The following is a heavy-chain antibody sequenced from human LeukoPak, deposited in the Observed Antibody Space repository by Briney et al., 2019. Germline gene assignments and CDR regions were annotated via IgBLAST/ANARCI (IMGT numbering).Heavy chain of an antibody. CDR3: AKGPGGDDAFDI. Sequence: GGSLRLSCAASGFTFSDYYMSWIRQAPGKGLEWISYIISSGSTMYYADSVKGRFTISRDNSKNTLYLQMNSLRAEDRAVYYCAKGPGGDDAFDIWGHGTVVTVSS. CDR1: GFTFSDYY. V-gene: IGHV3-11*01. CDR2: IISSGSTM. J-gene: IGHJ3*02. D-gene: IGHD3-16*01.